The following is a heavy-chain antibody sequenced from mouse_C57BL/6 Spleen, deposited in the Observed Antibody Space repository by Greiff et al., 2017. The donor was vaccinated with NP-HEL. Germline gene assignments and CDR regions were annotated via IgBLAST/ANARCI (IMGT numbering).Heavy chain of an antibody. V-gene: IGHV1-5*01. Sequence: EVQLQQSGTVLARPGASVKMSCKTSGYTFTSYWMHWVKQRPGQGLEWIGAIYPGNSDTSYNQKFKGKAKLTAVTSASTAYMELSSLTNEDSAVYYCTRGDWDSAWFAYWGQGTLVTVSA. J-gene: IGHJ3*01. D-gene: IGHD4-1*01. CDR2: IYPGNSDT. CDR3: TRGDWDSAWFAY. CDR1: GYTFTSYW.